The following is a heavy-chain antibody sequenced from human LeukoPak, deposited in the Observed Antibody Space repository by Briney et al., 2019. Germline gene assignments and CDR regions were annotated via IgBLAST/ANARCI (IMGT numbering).Heavy chain of an antibody. V-gene: IGHV4-39*01. CDR3: ARLRDGYNGY. Sequence: SETLSLTCTVSGGSISSSSYYWGWIRQPPGKGLEWIGSIYYSGSTYYNPSLKSRVTISVDTSKNQFSLKLSSVTAADTAVYYCARLRDGYNGYWGQGTLVTVSS. CDR1: GGSISSSSYY. CDR2: IYYSGST. D-gene: IGHD5-24*01. J-gene: IGHJ4*02.